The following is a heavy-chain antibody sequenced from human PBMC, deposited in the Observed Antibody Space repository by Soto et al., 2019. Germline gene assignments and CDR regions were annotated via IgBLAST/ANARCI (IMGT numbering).Heavy chain of an antibody. J-gene: IGHJ3*02. D-gene: IGHD3-16*01. Sequence: EVQLVESGGGLVQPGRSLRLSCAASGFTFDDYAMHWVRQAPGKGLEWVSGISWNSGSIGYADSVKGRFTISRDNAKNSLYLQMNSLRAEDTALYYCAKDRRSWGIPPDDAFDIWGQGTMVTVSS. CDR1: GFTFDDYA. CDR3: AKDRRSWGIPPDDAFDI. CDR2: ISWNSGSI. V-gene: IGHV3-9*01.